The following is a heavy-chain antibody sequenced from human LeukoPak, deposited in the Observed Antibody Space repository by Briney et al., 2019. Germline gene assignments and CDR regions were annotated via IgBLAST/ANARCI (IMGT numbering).Heavy chain of an antibody. V-gene: IGHV3-11*04. CDR1: GFTFSDYD. D-gene: IGHD3-22*01. J-gene: IGHJ4*02. CDR3: ARRFPSYYYDSSGYYYFPAFDY. Sequence: GGSLRLSCAASGFTFSDYDMSWIRQAPGKGLEWVSNIRSSGRSVYYADSVKGRFTVSRDNAKNSLYLQMNSLRAEDTAVYYCARRFPSYYYDSSGYYYFPAFDYWGQGTLVTVSS. CDR2: IRSSGRSV.